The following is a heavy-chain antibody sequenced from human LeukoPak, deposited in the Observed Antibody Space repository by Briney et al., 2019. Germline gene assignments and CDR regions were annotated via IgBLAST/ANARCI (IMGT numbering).Heavy chain of an antibody. D-gene: IGHD5-24*01. CDR3: TRMSREAPGLPDL. CDR1: GFTVRSNY. V-gene: IGHV3-53*01. CDR2: IYSDGSA. J-gene: IGHJ5*02. Sequence: GGSLRLSCTASGFTVRSNYMFWVRQAPGKGLECVSVIYSDGSAYYADSVKGRFTISRDSAKNTLYLQIGSLRADDTAVYYCTRMSREAPGLPDLWGQGTLVTVSS.